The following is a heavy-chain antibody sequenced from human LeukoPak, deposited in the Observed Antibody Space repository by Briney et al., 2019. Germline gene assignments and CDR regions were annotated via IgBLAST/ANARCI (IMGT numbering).Heavy chain of an antibody. J-gene: IGHJ5*02. D-gene: IGHD3-10*01. CDR1: GFTFSSYS. CDR3: ARDLVMGRGIGWFDP. Sequence: PGESLRLSCAASGFTFSSYSMNWVRQAPGKGLEWVSSISSSRSYIYYPDSVKGRFTISRDNAKNSLYLQMNSLRAEDTAVYYCARDLVMGRGIGWFDPWGQGTLVTVSS. V-gene: IGHV3-21*01. CDR2: ISSSRSYI.